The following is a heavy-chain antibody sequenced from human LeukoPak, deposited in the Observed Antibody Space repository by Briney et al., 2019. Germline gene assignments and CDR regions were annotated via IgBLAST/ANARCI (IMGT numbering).Heavy chain of an antibody. CDR1: GFTFSSYW. J-gene: IGHJ4*02. V-gene: IGHV3-74*01. CDR2: INTDGSST. Sequence: PGGSLRLSCAASGFTFSSYWMHWVRQAPGKGLVWVSRINTDGSSTSYADSVKGRFTISRDNAKNTLYLQMNSQRAEDTAVYYCARGRGEYYYDSSGFGGYWGQGTLVTVSS. CDR3: ARGRGEYYYDSSGFGGY. D-gene: IGHD3-22*01.